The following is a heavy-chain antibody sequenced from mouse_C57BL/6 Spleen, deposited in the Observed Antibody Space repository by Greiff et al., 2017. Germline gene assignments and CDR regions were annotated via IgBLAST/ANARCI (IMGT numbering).Heavy chain of an antibody. CDR3: ARGGGYDEKAWFAY. D-gene: IGHD2-2*01. CDR1: GYSITSGYY. J-gene: IGHJ3*01. V-gene: IGHV3-6*01. CDR2: ISYDGSN. Sequence: EVKLEESGPGLVKPSQSLSLTCSVTGYSITSGYYWNWIRQFPGNKLEWMGYISYDGSNNYNPSLKNRISITRDTSKNQFFLKLNSVTTEDTATYYCARGGGYDEKAWFAYWGQGTLVTVSA.